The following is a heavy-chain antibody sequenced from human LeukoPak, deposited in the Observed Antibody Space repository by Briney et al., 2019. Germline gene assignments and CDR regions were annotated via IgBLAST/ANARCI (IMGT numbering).Heavy chain of an antibody. Sequence: SETLSLTCTVSVGSISSSSYYWGWIRQPPGKGLEWIGSIYYSGSTYYNPSLKSRVTISVDTSKNQFSLKLSSVTAADTAVYYCARVHVLLWFGELLNYGMDVWGQGTTVTVSS. CDR3: ARVHVLLWFGELLNYGMDV. CDR1: VGSISSSSYY. D-gene: IGHD3-10*01. CDR2: IYYSGST. V-gene: IGHV4-39*01. J-gene: IGHJ6*02.